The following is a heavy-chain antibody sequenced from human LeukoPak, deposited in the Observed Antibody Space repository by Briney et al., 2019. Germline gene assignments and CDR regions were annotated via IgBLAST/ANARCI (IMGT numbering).Heavy chain of an antibody. CDR3: ARVVNYYGSGSYRAFDY. Sequence: TGGSLRLSCAASGFTFSSYEMNWVRQAPGKGLEWVSYISSSGSTIYYADSVKGRFTISRDNAKNSLYPQMNSLRAEDTAVYYCARVVNYYGSGSYRAFDYWGQGTLVTVSS. CDR2: ISSSGSTI. J-gene: IGHJ4*02. CDR1: GFTFSSYE. D-gene: IGHD3-10*01. V-gene: IGHV3-48*03.